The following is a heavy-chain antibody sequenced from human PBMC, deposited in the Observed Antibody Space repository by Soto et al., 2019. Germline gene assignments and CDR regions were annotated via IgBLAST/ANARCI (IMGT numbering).Heavy chain of an antibody. CDR1: GGSISSGGYS. D-gene: IGHD3-10*01. CDR2: MYHSGST. Sequence: SETLSLTCAVSGGSISSGGYSWSWIRQPPGKGLEWIGYMYHSGSTYYNPSLKSRVTISIDRSKNQFSLKLSSVTAADTAVYYCARGTTGITMVRGGIDYWGQGTLVTVSS. V-gene: IGHV4-30-2*01. J-gene: IGHJ4*02. CDR3: ARGTTGITMVRGGIDY.